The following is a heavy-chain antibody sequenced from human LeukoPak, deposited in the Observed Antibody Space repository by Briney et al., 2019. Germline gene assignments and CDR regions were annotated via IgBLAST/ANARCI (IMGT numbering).Heavy chain of an antibody. Sequence: GGSLRLSCAASGFTFEEYGMHWVRQVPGKGLEWVSAISWNSGNIDYADSVKGRFTISRDNAKNSLYLEMSSLRNEDTAFYYCAKAGCSSTTCYTNSWGQGTLVTVSS. CDR1: GFTFEEYG. CDR3: AKAGCSSTTCYTNS. D-gene: IGHD2-2*02. V-gene: IGHV3-9*01. CDR2: ISWNSGNI. J-gene: IGHJ4*02.